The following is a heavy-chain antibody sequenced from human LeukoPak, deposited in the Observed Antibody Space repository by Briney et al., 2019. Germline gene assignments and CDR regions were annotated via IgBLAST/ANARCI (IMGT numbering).Heavy chain of an antibody. V-gene: IGHV4-59*01. D-gene: IGHD4-11*01. CDR3: ARRLAVTGRYYFDY. CDR1: CGYISTYY. J-gene: IGHJ4*02. CDR2: IYYSGIT. Sequence: SETLSLTCTVSCGYISTYYCPWIRQPPRRGPEWNGYIYYSGITNYNHSLKSRVTMSVDTSRNQFSLRLISVTAADTAVYYCARRLAVTGRYYFDYWGQGSLVTVSS.